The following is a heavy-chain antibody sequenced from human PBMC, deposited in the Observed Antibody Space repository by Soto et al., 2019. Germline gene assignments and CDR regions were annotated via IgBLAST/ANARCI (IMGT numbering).Heavy chain of an antibody. CDR3: AKDSSSSWYGTIDY. V-gene: IGHV3-9*01. J-gene: IGHJ4*02. CDR1: GFTFDDYA. D-gene: IGHD6-13*01. CDR2: ISWNSGSI. Sequence: GGSLRLSCAASGFTFDDYAMHWVRQAPGKGLEWVSGISWNSGSIGYADSVKGRFTISRDNAKNSLYLQMNSLRAEDTALYYCAKDSSSSWYGTIDYWGQGTLVTVSS.